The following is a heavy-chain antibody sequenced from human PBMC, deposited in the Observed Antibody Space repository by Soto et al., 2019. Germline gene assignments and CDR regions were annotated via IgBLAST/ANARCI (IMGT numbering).Heavy chain of an antibody. V-gene: IGHV1-69*02. J-gene: IGHJ4*02. CDR3: ARNGIQLWAPFDY. D-gene: IGHD5-18*01. CDR1: GGTFSSYT. Sequence: SVKVSCKASGGTFSSYTITWVRQAPGQGLEWMGRIIPILGIANYAQKFQGRVTITADKSTSTAYMELSSLRSEDTAVYYCARNGIQLWAPFDYWGQGTLVTVSS. CDR2: IIPILGIA.